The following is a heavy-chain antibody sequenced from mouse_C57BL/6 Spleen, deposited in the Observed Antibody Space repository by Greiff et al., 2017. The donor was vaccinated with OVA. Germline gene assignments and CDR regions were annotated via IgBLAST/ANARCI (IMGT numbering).Heavy chain of an antibody. V-gene: IGHV1-55*01. D-gene: IGHD2-4*01. CDR2: IYPGSGST. CDR3: ARGGYDYDDEAWFAY. J-gene: IGHJ3*01. Sequence: QVQLKQPGAELVKPGASVKMSCKASGYTFTSYWITWVKQRPGQGLEWIGDIYPGSGSTNYNEKFKSKATLTADKSSSTAYMQFSSLTSEDSAIYYCARGGYDYDDEAWFAYWGQGTLVTVSA. CDR1: GYTFTSYW.